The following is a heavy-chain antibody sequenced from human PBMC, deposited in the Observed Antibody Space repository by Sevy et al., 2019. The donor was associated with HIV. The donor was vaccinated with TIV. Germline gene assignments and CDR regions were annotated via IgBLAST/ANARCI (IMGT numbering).Heavy chain of an antibody. Sequence: ASVKVSCKASGGTFSSYAISWVRQAPGQGLEWMGGIIPIFGTANYAQKFQGRVTITVDKSTSTAYMELSSLRSEDTAVYYCASTLRYYDSSGYYTQHYYYYMDVWGKGTTVTVSS. V-gene: IGHV1-69*06. CDR3: ASTLRYYDSSGYYTQHYYYYMDV. D-gene: IGHD3-22*01. J-gene: IGHJ6*03. CDR2: IIPIFGTA. CDR1: GGTFSSYA.